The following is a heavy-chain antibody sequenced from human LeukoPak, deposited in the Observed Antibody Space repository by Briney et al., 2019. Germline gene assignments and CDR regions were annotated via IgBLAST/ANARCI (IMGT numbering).Heavy chain of an antibody. J-gene: IGHJ5*02. D-gene: IGHD1-1*01. CDR2: IYYSGST. CDR3: ARAGWNDVDWFDP. Sequence: SETLSLTCTVSGGSISSYYWSWIRQPPGKGLEWIGYIYYSGSTNYNPSLKSRVTISVDTSKNQFSLKLSSVTAADTAVYYCARAGWNDVDWFDPWGQGALVTVSS. V-gene: IGHV4-59*01. CDR1: GGSISSYY.